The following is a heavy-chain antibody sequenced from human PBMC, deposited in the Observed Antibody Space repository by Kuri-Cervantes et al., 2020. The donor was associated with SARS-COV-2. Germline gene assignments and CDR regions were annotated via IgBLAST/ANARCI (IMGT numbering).Heavy chain of an antibody. Sequence: GESLKISCAASGFTFSDYYMSWIRQAPGKGLEWVSYISSSGSTIYYADSVKGRFTISRDNAKNSLYLQMNSLRAEDTAVYYCAREASSWYFFDIWGQGTMVTVSS. CDR1: GFTFSDYY. D-gene: IGHD6-13*01. CDR3: AREASSWYFFDI. CDR2: ISSSGSTI. J-gene: IGHJ3*02. V-gene: IGHV3-11*04.